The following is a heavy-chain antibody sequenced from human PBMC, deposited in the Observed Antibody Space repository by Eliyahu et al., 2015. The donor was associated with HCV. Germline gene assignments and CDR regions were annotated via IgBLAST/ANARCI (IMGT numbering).Heavy chain of an antibody. CDR3: ARSRWPGSEAGYFDY. D-gene: IGHD6-19*01. J-gene: IGHJ4*02. CDR2: ISYSGGA. V-gene: IGHV4-39*01. CDR1: GXSXTTSTYS. Sequence: QLQLQESGPGLVKSSGTLSLTCAXSGXSXTTSTYSWAWXXQPPGKGLEWIGGISYSGGAYYNPSLKSPVTXSVDTPENRVSLKLSSVTVADTAVYYCARSRWPGSEAGYFDYWGPGALVTVSS.